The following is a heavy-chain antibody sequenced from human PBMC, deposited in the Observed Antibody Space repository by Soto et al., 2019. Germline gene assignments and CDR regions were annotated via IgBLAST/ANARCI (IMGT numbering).Heavy chain of an antibody. V-gene: IGHV3-23*01. CDR1: GFTFIGYA. J-gene: IGHJ4*02. Sequence: EVQLLESGGGLVQPGGSLRLSSAASGFTFIGYAMSWVRQAPGKGLAWVSTIGTRGSNSYYPDSVKGPFTISRNHSTNPLYLQMNSLRAEDTAVYYCAKRAVVGAARYFDYWGLGTLVTVSA. D-gene: IGHD2-15*01. CDR2: IGTRGSNS. CDR3: AKRAVVGAARYFDY.